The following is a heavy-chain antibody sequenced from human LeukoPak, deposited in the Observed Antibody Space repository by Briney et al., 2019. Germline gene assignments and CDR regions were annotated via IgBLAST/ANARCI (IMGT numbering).Heavy chain of an antibody. CDR3: ARGLGIQLWLSWFDP. CDR1: GGSFSGYY. CDR2: INHSGST. J-gene: IGHJ5*02. D-gene: IGHD5-18*01. Sequence: PSETLSLTCAVYGGSFSGYYWSCIRQPPGKGLEWIGEINHSGSTNYNPSLKSRVTISVDTSKNQFSLKLSSVTAADTAVYYCARGLGIQLWLSWFDPWGQGTLLTVSS. V-gene: IGHV4-34*01.